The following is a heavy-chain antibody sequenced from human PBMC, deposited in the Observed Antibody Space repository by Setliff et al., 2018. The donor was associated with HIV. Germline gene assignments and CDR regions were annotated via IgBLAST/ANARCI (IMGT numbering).Heavy chain of an antibody. V-gene: IGHV1-69*13. CDR1: GGTFRRSA. CDR2: IIPMFGTT. D-gene: IGHD3-10*01. J-gene: IGHJ6*03. CDR3: ATAGEMATIGYYYYMGV. Sequence: ASVKVSCKASGGTFRRSAVSWVRQAPGRGLEWMGGIIPMFGTTNFTQKFQDRVTITADESTSTVYMELSSLRSEDTAVYYCATAGEMATIGYYYYMGVWGEGTTVTVSS.